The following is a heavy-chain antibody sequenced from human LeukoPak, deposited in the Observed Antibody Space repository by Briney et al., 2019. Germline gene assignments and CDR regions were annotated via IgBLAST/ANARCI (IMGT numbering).Heavy chain of an antibody. CDR1: GGTFSSYT. Sequence: SVTVSCTSSGGTFSSYTISWVRQAPGQGLEWMGRIIPILGIANYAQKFQGRVTITADKSTSTAYMELSSLRSEDTAVYYCARAVGATMPHFDYWGQGTLVTVSS. D-gene: IGHD1-26*01. V-gene: IGHV1-69*02. J-gene: IGHJ4*02. CDR3: ARAVGATMPHFDY. CDR2: IIPILGIA.